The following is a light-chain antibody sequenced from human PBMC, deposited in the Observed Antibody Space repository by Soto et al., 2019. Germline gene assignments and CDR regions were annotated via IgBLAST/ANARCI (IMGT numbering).Light chain of an antibody. CDR3: CSYAGSSFYV. Sequence: QSVLTQPASVSGSPGQSITISCTGTSSDVGSYNLVSWYQQHPGKAPKLMIYEGSKRPSGVSNRFSGSKSGNTAPLTISGLQAEDDADYYCCSYAGSSFYVFGTGTKVTVL. J-gene: IGLJ1*01. V-gene: IGLV2-23*01. CDR1: SSDVGSYNL. CDR2: EGS.